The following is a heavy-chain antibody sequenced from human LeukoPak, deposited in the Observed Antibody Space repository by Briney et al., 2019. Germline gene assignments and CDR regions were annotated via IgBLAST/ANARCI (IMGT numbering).Heavy chain of an antibody. CDR2: IDPSGHIT. CDR3: ARRRDGYNLDFDY. Sequence: GASVKVSCKASGFRFTGYWMHWVRQAPGQGLEWMGIIDPSGHITNSAQKFQGRLTVTRDTSISTAYMELSRLRSDDTAVYYCARRRDGYNLDFDYWGQGTLVAVSS. CDR1: GFRFTGYW. D-gene: IGHD5-24*01. V-gene: IGHV1-46*01. J-gene: IGHJ4*02.